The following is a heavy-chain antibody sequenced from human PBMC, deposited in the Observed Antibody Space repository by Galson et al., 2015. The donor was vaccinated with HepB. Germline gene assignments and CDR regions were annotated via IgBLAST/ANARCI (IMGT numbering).Heavy chain of an antibody. CDR2: IDWDNDK. CDR3: AKNMGIGWFDP. CDR1: GVSVSTPGMR. J-gene: IGHJ5*02. D-gene: IGHD7-27*01. V-gene: IGHV2-70*04. Sequence: PALVKPTQTVTLTCSFSGVSVSTPGMRVSWIRQTPGRALEWLARIDWDNDKFYSKSLKTRLTISKDTSKDQVVLTMTNVDPVDTGTYYCAKNMGIGWFDPWGQGTLVTVSS.